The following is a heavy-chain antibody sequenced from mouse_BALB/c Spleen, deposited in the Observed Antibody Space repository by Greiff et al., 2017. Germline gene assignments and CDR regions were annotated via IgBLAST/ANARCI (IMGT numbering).Heavy chain of an antibody. CDR2: IWRGGST. CDR3: ARNPLSDVRGYFDV. D-gene: IGHD6-1*01. V-gene: IGHV2-4-1*01. CDR1: GFSLTSYG. J-gene: IGHJ1*01. Sequence: QVQLKESGPGLVQPSQSLSITCTVSGFSLTSYGVHWVRQSPGKGLEWLGVIWRGGSTDYNAAFISRLSISKDNSKSQVFFKLNSLQADDTAIYYCARNPLSDVRGYFDVWGAGTTVTVSS.